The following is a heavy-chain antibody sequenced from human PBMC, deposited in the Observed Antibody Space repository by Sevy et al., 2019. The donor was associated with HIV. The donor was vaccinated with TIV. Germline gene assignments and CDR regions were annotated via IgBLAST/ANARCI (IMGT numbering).Heavy chain of an antibody. Sequence: GGSLRLSCAASGFTYSDYWMSWVRQAPEKGLEWVANIKQDGSKKYYVDSIKGRFIVSRDNAENSLYLQMNSLRVEDTAVYYCARDGGLGYCTGGSCNRYYYYYGLDVWGQGTTVTVSS. V-gene: IGHV3-7*01. J-gene: IGHJ6*02. CDR3: ARDGGLGYCTGGSCNRYYYYYGLDV. D-gene: IGHD2-15*01. CDR2: IKQDGSKK. CDR1: GFTYSDYW.